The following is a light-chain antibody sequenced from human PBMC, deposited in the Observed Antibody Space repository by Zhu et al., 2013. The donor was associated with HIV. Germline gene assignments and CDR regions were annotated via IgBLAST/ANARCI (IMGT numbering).Light chain of an antibody. V-gene: IGLV1-44*01. CDR3: AAWDDSLNGPV. CDR1: SSNIGSHT. J-gene: IGLJ3*02. Sequence: QSVLTQPPSASGTPGQRVTISCSGSSSNIGSHTVTWYQQLPGTAPKLLIYSNDQRPSGVPDRFSGSKSGTSASLAISGLQSEDEADYYCAAWDDSLNGPVFGGGTKLTVL. CDR2: SND.